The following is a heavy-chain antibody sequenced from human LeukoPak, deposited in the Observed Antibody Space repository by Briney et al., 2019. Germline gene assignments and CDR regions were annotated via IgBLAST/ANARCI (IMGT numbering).Heavy chain of an antibody. CDR2: IHYSGST. CDR1: GGSISSYY. V-gene: IGHV4-59*07. Sequence: PSDTLSLTCTVSGGSISSYYWNWIRQPPGKGLEWIGYIHYSGSTNYNPSLKSRVTLSVGTSKNQFSLKLTSVTAADTAVYYCARNIAANWFDSWGQGALVTVSS. J-gene: IGHJ5*01. CDR3: ARNIAANWFDS. D-gene: IGHD2/OR15-2a*01.